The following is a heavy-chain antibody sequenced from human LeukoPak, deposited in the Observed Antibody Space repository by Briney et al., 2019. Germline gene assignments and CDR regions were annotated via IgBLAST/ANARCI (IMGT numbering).Heavy chain of an antibody. Sequence: SSETLSLTCAVSGGSISNYYCSWIRQPPGKGLDWLGYIHYSGYTNYNPSLKSRVTISVDTSKNQFSLNLSSVTAADTAVYYCARHWGSDWYFDLWGRGTLVTVSS. CDR1: GGSISNYY. CDR2: IHYSGYT. J-gene: IGHJ2*01. D-gene: IGHD7-27*01. V-gene: IGHV4-59*01. CDR3: ARHWGSDWYFDL.